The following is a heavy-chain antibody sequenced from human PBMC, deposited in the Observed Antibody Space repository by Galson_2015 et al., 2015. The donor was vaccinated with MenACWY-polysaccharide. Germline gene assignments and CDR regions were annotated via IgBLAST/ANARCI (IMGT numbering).Heavy chain of an antibody. CDR3: AREGYYYYYGMDV. J-gene: IGHJ6*02. CDR1: GFTFSSYE. V-gene: IGHV3-48*03. Sequence: SLRLSCAASGFTFSSYEMNWVRQAPGKGLEWVSYISSSGSTIYYADSVKGRFTISRDNAKNSLYLQMNSLRAEDTAVYYRAREGYYYYYGMDVWGQGTTVTVSS. CDR2: ISSSGSTI.